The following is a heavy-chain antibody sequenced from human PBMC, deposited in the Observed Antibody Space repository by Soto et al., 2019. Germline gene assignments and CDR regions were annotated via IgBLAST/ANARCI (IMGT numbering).Heavy chain of an antibody. CDR3: AKPLFDYGDYYFDY. V-gene: IGHV3-23*01. J-gene: IGHJ4*02. CDR1: VFTVSSYA. D-gene: IGHD4-17*01. Sequence: GGSLRLSCAASVFTVSSYAMSWVRQARGKGLEWVSAISGSGGSTYYADSVKGRFTISRDNSKNTLYLQMNSLRAEDTAVYYCAKPLFDYGDYYFDYWGQGTLVTVSS. CDR2: ISGSGGST.